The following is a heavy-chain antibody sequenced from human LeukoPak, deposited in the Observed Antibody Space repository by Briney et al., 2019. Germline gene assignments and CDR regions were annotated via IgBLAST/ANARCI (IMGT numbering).Heavy chain of an antibody. J-gene: IGHJ4*02. CDR2: ISAYNGNT. V-gene: IGHV1-18*01. D-gene: IGHD3-10*01. CDR3: AKTLWFGELYLPYYFDY. Sequence: GASVKVSCKASGYTFTSYGISWVRQAPGQGLEWMGWISAYNGNTNYAQRLRGRVTMTTDTSTSTAYMELRSLRSDDTAVYYCAKTLWFGELYLPYYFDYWGQGTLVTVSS. CDR1: GYTFTSYG.